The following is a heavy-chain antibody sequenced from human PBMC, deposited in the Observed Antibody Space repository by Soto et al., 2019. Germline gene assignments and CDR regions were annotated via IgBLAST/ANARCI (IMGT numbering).Heavy chain of an antibody. J-gene: IGHJ4*02. D-gene: IGHD3-22*01. CDR2: ISGSGGST. CDR1: GFTFSPFW. V-gene: IGHV3-23*01. Sequence: PGGSLRLSCAASGFTFSPFWMHWVRQAPGKGLEWVSVISGSGGSTHYADSVKGRSTIARDNSKNTLYLQVNSLRAEDTAVYYCAKEADISGHNPDYWGQGTQVTVSS. CDR3: AKEADISGHNPDY.